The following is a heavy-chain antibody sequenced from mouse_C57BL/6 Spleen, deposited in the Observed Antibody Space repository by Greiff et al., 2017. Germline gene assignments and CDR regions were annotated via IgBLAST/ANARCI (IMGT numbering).Heavy chain of an antibody. CDR2: IYPSDSET. J-gene: IGHJ2*01. Sequence: QVQLQQPGAELVRPGSSVKLSCKASGYTFTSYWMDWVKQRPGQGLEWIGNIYPSDSETHYNQKFKDKATLTVDKSSSTAYMQLSSLTSEDSAVYYCATQGSGYYFDYWGQGTTLTVSS. V-gene: IGHV1-61*01. D-gene: IGHD3-2*02. CDR3: ATQGSGYYFDY. CDR1: GYTFTSYW.